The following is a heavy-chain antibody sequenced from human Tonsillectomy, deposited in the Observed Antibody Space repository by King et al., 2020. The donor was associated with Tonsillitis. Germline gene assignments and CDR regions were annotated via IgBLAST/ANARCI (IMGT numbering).Heavy chain of an antibody. CDR3: ARALVTGDEYYFDY. J-gene: IGHJ4*02. D-gene: IGHD7-27*01. CDR1: GGSITKNY. V-gene: IGHV4-59*01. CDR2: IYYSGST. Sequence: QLQESGPGLVKPSETLSLNCTVSGGSITKNYWSWIRQPPGKGLEWIGYIYYSGSTNYKPTLKSRVTISIDTSKNQFSLKLSSVTAADTAVYYCARALVTGDEYYFDYWGQGTLVTVS.